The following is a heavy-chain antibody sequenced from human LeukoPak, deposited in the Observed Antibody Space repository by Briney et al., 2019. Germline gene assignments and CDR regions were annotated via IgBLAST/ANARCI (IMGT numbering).Heavy chain of an antibody. CDR2: ISSSSSYI. Sequence: GGSLRLSCAASGFTFSSYSMNWVRQAPGKGLEWVSSISSSSSYIYYADSVKGRFTISRDNAKNSLYLQMNSLRAEDTAVYYCARDSSGWYSTPYYFDYWGQGTLVTVSS. J-gene: IGHJ4*02. CDR3: ARDSSGWYSTPYYFDY. D-gene: IGHD6-19*01. CDR1: GFTFSSYS. V-gene: IGHV3-21*01.